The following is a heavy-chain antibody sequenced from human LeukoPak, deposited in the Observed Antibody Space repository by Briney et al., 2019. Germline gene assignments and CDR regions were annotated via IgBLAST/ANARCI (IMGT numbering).Heavy chain of an antibody. CDR1: GGSFSGYY. D-gene: IGHD1-26*01. V-gene: IGHV4-34*01. J-gene: IGHJ5*02. Sequence: KTSETLSLTCAVYGGSFSGYYWSWIRQPPGKGLEWIGEINHSGSTNYNPSLKSRVTISVDTSKNQFSLKLSSVAAADTAVYYCGRGPPSGSYNWFDPWGQGTLVTVSS. CDR2: INHSGST. CDR3: GRGPPSGSYNWFDP.